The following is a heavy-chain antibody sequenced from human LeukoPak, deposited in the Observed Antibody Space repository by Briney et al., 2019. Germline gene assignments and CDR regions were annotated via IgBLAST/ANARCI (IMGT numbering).Heavy chain of an antibody. CDR1: GYSISRGNH. J-gene: IGHJ6*03. V-gene: IGHV4-38-2*02. Sequence: PSETLSLTCTVSGYSISRGNHWGWIRQPPGKGLEWIGSIYHSGSTYYNPSLKSRVTISVDTSKNQFSLKLTSVTAADTAVYYCASSRSFYYMDVWGKGTTVTISS. CDR2: IYHSGST. CDR3: ASSRSFYYMDV.